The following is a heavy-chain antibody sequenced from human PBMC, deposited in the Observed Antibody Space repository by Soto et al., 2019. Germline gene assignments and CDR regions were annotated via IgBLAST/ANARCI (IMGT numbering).Heavy chain of an antibody. Sequence: GGSLRLSCAASGFTFDDYAMHWVRQAPGKGLEWVSGISWNSGSIGYADSVKGRFTISRDNAKNSLYLQMNSLRAEDTALYYCAKDTKNVLRFLEWLPGPYMDVWGKGTTVTVSS. CDR2: ISWNSGSI. D-gene: IGHD3-3*01. J-gene: IGHJ6*03. CDR3: AKDTKNVLRFLEWLPGPYMDV. V-gene: IGHV3-9*01. CDR1: GFTFDDYA.